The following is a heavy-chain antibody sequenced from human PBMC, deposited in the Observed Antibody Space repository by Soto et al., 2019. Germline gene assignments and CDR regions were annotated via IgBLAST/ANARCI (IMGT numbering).Heavy chain of an antibody. CDR1: GFTFGDYA. V-gene: IGHV3-9*01. Sequence: PGGSLRLSCAASGFTFGDYAMQWVRQAPGKGVEWVSAISWNSGSIDYADSVKGRFTISRDNAKNSLYLQMNSLRAEDTALYYCAKSHTTSGWYVTTDYWGQGTRVTVS. CDR2: ISWNSGSI. J-gene: IGHJ4*02. CDR3: AKSHTTSGWYVTTDY. D-gene: IGHD6-19*01.